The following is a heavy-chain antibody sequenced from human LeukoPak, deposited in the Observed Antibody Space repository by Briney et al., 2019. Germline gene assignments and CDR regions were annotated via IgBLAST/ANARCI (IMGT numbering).Heavy chain of an antibody. V-gene: IGHV3-23*01. CDR1: GFTFSSYA. CDR2: ISGSGGST. J-gene: IGHJ4*02. CDR3: AKEKTRLRLFDY. D-gene: IGHD2-21*02. Sequence: TGGSLRLSCAASGFTFSSYAMSWVRQAPGKGLEWVSAISGSGGSTYYADSVKGRFTISRDNSKNTLYLQMNSLRAEDTAAYYCAKEKTRLRLFDYWGQGTLVTVSS.